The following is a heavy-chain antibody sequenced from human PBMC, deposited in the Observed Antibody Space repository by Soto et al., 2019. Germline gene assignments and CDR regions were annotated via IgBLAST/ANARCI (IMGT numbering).Heavy chain of an antibody. CDR2: IIPILGIA. CDR3: ARDDYYGSGSYT. Sequence: QVQLVQSGAEVKKPGSSVKVSCKASGGTFSSYTISWVRQAPGQGLEWMGRIIPILGIANYAQKFQGRVTIIADKSTSTAYMELSSLRSEDTAVYYCARDDYYGSGSYTWGQGTLVTVSS. CDR1: GGTFSSYT. V-gene: IGHV1-69*08. J-gene: IGHJ4*02. D-gene: IGHD3-10*01.